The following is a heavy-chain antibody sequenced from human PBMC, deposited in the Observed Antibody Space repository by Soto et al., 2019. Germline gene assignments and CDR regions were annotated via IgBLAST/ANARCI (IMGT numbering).Heavy chain of an antibody. J-gene: IGHJ6*02. CDR2: ISNSRRT. CDR1: GDSISRGAYY. V-gene: IGHV4-31*03. D-gene: IGHD3-22*01. CDR3: ARSPDSSGYYPRRYYYGMDV. Sequence: SETLSLTCTVSGDSISRGAYYWTWIRQHPVKGLEWIGYISNSRRTYYNPSLKSRVTISVDKSKNQFSLKLSSVTAADTAVYYCARSPDSSGYYPRRYYYGMDVWGQGTTVT.